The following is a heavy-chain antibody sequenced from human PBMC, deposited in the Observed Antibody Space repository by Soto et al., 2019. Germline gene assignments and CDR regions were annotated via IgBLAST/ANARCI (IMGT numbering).Heavy chain of an antibody. J-gene: IGHJ4*02. Sequence: QVQLVESGGGVVQPGRSLRLSCAASGFTFSSYAMHWVRQAPGKGLEWVAIISYDGSTIYYADSVKGRFTISRDNSKNTLYLQVNRLRAEDTDVYYCARGPLHSSSLYYWGQGTLVTVSS. V-gene: IGHV3-30-3*01. CDR2: ISYDGSTI. CDR3: ARGPLHSSSLYY. CDR1: GFTFSSYA. D-gene: IGHD6-6*01.